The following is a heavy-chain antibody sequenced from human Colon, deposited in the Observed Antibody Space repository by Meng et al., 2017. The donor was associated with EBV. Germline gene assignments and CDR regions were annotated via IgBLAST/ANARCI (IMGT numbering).Heavy chain of an antibody. V-gene: IGHV4-31*03. CDR3: ARASYGSGSPLGESWFDP. CDR2: IHDSGST. J-gene: IGHJ5*02. D-gene: IGHD3-10*01. Sequence: QGQLAESCRGMGKPSQTLSLPCPVPGCSISSGGYYWSWIRQHPGKGLEWIGYIHDSGSTYYNPSLKSRVTISADTSKNQFSLKLSSVTAADTAVYYCARASYGSGSPLGESWFDPWGQGTLVTVSS. CDR1: GCSISSGGYY.